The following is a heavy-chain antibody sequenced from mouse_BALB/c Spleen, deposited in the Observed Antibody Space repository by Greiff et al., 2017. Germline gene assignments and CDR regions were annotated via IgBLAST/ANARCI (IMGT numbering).Heavy chain of an antibody. J-gene: IGHJ4*01. V-gene: IGHV5-15*02. CDR3: ARDAGDY. CDR2: ISNLAYSI. CDR1: GFTFSDYG. Sequence: EVMLVESGGGLVQPGGSRKLSCAASGFTFSDYGMAWVRQAPGKGPEWVAFISNLAYSIYYADTVTGRFTISRENAKNTLYLEMSSLRSEDTAMYYCARDAGDYWGQGTSVTVSS.